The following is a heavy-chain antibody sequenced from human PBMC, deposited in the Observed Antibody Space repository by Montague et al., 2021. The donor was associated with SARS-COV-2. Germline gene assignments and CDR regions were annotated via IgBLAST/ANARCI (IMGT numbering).Heavy chain of an antibody. J-gene: IGHJ6*02. CDR2: ISKISDYI. CDR1: GFTFSSYS. Sequence: SLRLSCAASGFTFSSYSISWVRQAPGKGLEWVSSISKISDYIYYADSVKGRFTISRDNAKNSLYLQMNSLRAEDTAVYYFARPSRDSGAWYGMDVWGQGTTVTVSS. V-gene: IGHV3-21*01. CDR3: ARPSRDSGAWYGMDV. D-gene: IGHD2-15*01.